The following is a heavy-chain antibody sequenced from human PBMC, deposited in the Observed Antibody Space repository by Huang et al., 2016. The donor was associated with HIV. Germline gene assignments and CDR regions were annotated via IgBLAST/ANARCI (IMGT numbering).Heavy chain of an antibody. J-gene: IGHJ4*02. Sequence: QVQLVQSGGEVKKPEASVKVSCKASDYTFTSYGISWVRQAPGQGLEWIGWISTNKGETNYAQKFQGRVTMTTDTSTSTAYMELRSLRSDDTAVYYCGGSSGYWSFDYWGQGTLVTVSS. CDR1: DYTFTSYG. CDR2: ISTNKGET. CDR3: GGSSGYWSFDY. V-gene: IGHV1-18*04. D-gene: IGHD3-22*01.